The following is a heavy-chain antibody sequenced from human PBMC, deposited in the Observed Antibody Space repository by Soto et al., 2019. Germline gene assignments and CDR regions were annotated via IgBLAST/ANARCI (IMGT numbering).Heavy chain of an antibody. V-gene: IGHV3-23*01. Sequence: EVQLLESGGGLVQPGGSLRVSCVASGFTFSTFDMSWARQAPGKGLEWVSGISASGGSTYYADSVKGRFSISRDNSKNTLYLQRNSLRAEDTAVYHCAKGFYDSNYALNYWGQGTLVSVSS. D-gene: IGHD3-22*01. CDR3: AKGFYDSNYALNY. CDR1: GFTFSTFD. J-gene: IGHJ4*02. CDR2: ISASGGST.